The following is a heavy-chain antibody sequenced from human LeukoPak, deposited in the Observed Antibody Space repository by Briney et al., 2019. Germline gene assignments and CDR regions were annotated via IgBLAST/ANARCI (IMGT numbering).Heavy chain of an antibody. CDR3: AKGYSYGIDY. Sequence: PGGSLRLSCAASGFTFSSYWMHWVRQAPGKGLVWVSRINADGSSTSYADSLKGRFTTSRDNAKNTLYLQMNSLRAEDTAVYYCAKGYSYGIDYWGQGTLVTVSS. J-gene: IGHJ4*02. V-gene: IGHV3-74*01. CDR2: INADGSST. D-gene: IGHD5-18*01. CDR1: GFTFSSYW.